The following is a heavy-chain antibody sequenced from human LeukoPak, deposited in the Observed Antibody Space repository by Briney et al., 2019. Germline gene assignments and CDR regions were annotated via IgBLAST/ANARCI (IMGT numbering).Heavy chain of an antibody. Sequence: GASVKVSCKASGGTFSSYAISWVRQAPGQGLEWMGWISAYNGNTNYAQKLQGRVTMTTDTSTSTAYMELRSLRSDDTAVYYCARDLSIAVAGGAFDIWGQGTMVTVSS. D-gene: IGHD6-19*01. CDR1: GGTFSSYA. CDR2: ISAYNGNT. J-gene: IGHJ3*02. V-gene: IGHV1-18*01. CDR3: ARDLSIAVAGGAFDI.